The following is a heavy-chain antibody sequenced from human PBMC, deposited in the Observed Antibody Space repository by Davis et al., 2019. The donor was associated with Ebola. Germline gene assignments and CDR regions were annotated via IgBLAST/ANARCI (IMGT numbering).Heavy chain of an antibody. CDR2: RYNSGIT. CDR1: GASISSYY. J-gene: IGHJ6*04. CDR3: ARGRLLEWPPTFYGLDV. V-gene: IGHV4-59*01. Sequence: SETLSLTCSVSGASISSYYWSWIRQAPGKGLEWIGFRYNSGITNHNPSLQSRVIISIDTANKQISLKLGSVTAADTAVYYCARGRLLEWPPTFYGLDVWGKGTTVTVSS. D-gene: IGHD3-3*01.